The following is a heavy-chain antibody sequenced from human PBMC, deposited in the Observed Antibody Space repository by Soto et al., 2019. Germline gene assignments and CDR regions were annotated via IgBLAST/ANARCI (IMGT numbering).Heavy chain of an antibody. CDR2: IYTSGST. J-gene: IGHJ2*01. Sequence: HXATLALTCTVSGGSISTYYWSWIRQPAGKGLEWIGRIYTSGSTNYNSSLKSRVTMSVDTSKNQFSLKLTSVTAADTAVYYCARDHLNWYFDLWGRGTLVTVSS. V-gene: IGHV4-4*07. CDR1: GGSISTYY. CDR3: ARDHLNWYFDL.